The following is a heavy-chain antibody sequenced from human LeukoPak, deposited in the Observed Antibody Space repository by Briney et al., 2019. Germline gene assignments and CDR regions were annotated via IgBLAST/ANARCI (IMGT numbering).Heavy chain of an antibody. D-gene: IGHD2-2*01. V-gene: IGHV1-8*01. CDR1: GYTFTSYD. Sequence: ASVKVSCKASGYTFTSYDINWVRQATGQGLEWMGWMNPNSGNTGYAQKFQGRATMTRNTSISTAYMELSSLRSEDTAVYYCARGVVVVPAATPGAGIKYYYYYYGMDVWGQGTTVTVSS. J-gene: IGHJ6*02. CDR2: MNPNSGNT. CDR3: ARGVVVVPAATPGAGIKYYYYYYGMDV.